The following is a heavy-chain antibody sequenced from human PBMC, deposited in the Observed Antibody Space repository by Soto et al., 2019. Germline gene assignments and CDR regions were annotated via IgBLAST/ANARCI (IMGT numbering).Heavy chain of an antibody. J-gene: IGHJ4*02. V-gene: IGHV1-69*13. CDR3: FTGVVTQTYVDY. D-gene: IGHD3-3*01. Sequence: SVKVSSKASGGTFSSYAINWVRQAPGQGLEWMGGIIPIFGTANYAQKFQGRVTITADESTSTAYMELSSLRSEDTAVYYCFTGVVTQTYVDYRALGTPVTVSS. CDR2: IIPIFGTA. CDR1: GGTFSSYA.